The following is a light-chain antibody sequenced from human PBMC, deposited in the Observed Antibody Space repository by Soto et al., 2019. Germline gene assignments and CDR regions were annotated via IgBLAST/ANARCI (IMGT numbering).Light chain of an antibody. Sequence: QSVLTQSASVSGSPGQSNTISCTGTSSDVGGYNYVSWYQQHPGKAPKLMISEVSNRPSGVSNRFSGSKSGNTASLTISALQAEDEADYYCISYTSGSTLYVFGTGTKVTVL. J-gene: IGLJ1*01. CDR1: SSDVGGYNY. V-gene: IGLV2-14*01. CDR2: EVS. CDR3: ISYTSGSTLYV.